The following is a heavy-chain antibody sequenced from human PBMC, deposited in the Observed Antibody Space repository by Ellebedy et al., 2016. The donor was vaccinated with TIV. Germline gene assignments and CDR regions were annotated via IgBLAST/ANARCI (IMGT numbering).Heavy chain of an antibody. Sequence: GESLKISCAFSGFTFSSYAMSWVRQAPGKGLEWVSVISGGGGSTYYADSVRGRFTISRDNSKNTLFLQMNSLRGEDTAVYYCATNSAVAGGYWGQGTLVTVSS. V-gene: IGHV3-23*01. J-gene: IGHJ4*02. D-gene: IGHD6-19*01. CDR2: ISGGGGST. CDR3: ATNSAVAGGY. CDR1: GFTFSSYA.